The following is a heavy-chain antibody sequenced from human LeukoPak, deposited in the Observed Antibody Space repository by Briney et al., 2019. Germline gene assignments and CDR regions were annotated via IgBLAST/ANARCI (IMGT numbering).Heavy chain of an antibody. Sequence: GASVKVSCKASGYTFTGYYMHWVRQAPGQGLEWMGWINPNSGGTNYAQKFQGRVTMTRDTSISTAYMELSRLRSDDTAVYYCARAMFFLAARPFDYWGQGTLVTVSS. CDR2: INPNSGGT. V-gene: IGHV1-2*02. CDR3: ARAMFFLAARPFDY. D-gene: IGHD6-6*01. CDR1: GYTFTGYY. J-gene: IGHJ4*02.